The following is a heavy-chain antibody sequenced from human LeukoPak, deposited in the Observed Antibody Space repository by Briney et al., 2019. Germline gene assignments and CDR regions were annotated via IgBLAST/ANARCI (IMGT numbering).Heavy chain of an antibody. V-gene: IGHV3-23*01. CDR3: ASHYASGGLVTYYFDY. D-gene: IGHD3-16*01. J-gene: IGHJ4*02. CDR1: GFTFSRLA. Sequence: LAGGSLRLSCAASGFTFSRLAMTWVRQAPGKGLEWVSTISASGPYYADAVRGRFTISRDNSKNTLYLQMSSLRAEDTAVYYCASHYASGGLVTYYFDYWGQGTLVTVSS. CDR2: ISASGP.